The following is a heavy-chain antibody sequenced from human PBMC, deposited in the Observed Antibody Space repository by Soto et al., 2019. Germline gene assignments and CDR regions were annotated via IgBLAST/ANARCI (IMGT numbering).Heavy chain of an antibody. V-gene: IGHV1-2*02. CDR1: GGTFSSYA. J-gene: IGHJ5*02. D-gene: IGHD2-21*02. CDR3: ARDPYGGNSGWFDP. CDR2: INPNSGGT. Sequence: RASVKVSCKASGGTFSSYAISWVRQAPGQGLEWMGWINPNSGGTNYAQKFQGRVTMTRDTSISTAYMELSRLRSDDTAVYYCARDPYGGNSGWFDPWGQGTLVTVSS.